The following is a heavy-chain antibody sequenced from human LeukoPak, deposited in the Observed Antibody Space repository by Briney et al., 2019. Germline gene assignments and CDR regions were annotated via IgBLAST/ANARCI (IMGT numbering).Heavy chain of an antibody. Sequence: GASVKVSCKASGYTFTGYYMHWVRQAPGQGLEWMGWINPNSGGTNYAQKFQGRATMTRDTSISTAYMELSRLRSDDTAVYYCARVDTAMVRNYYYYMDVWGKGTTVTVSS. CDR1: GYTFTGYY. J-gene: IGHJ6*03. V-gene: IGHV1-2*02. CDR2: INPNSGGT. D-gene: IGHD5-18*01. CDR3: ARVDTAMVRNYYYYMDV.